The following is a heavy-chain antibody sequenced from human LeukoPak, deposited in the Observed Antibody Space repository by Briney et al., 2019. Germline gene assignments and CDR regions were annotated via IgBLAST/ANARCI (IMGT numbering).Heavy chain of an antibody. CDR1: GFTFSAST. Sequence: PGGSLRLSCVASGFTFSASTMHWVRQAPGKGLERVAVLSYDGFTKYYADSVKGRFTISRDNSKNTLYLQMNSLRPEDTAVYYCARDRLPSHQDDFDYWGQGTLVTVSS. CDR2: LSYDGFTK. CDR3: ARDRLPSHQDDFDY. J-gene: IGHJ4*02. V-gene: IGHV3-30*04. D-gene: IGHD3-3*01.